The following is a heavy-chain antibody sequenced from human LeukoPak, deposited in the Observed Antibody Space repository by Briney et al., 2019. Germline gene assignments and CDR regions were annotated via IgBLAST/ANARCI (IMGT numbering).Heavy chain of an antibody. J-gene: IGHJ6*03. CDR3: AKDGSRSREVFPYYYGSGRLQYMDV. CDR1: GFTFTSYA. V-gene: IGHV3-23*01. Sequence: GGSLRLSCAASGFTFTSYAMSWVRQVSGKGLEWVSVISGSGGNTYYADSVKGRFTISRDNSKNTLYLRMNSLRDEDTAMFYCAKDGSRSREVFPYYYGSGRLQYMDVWGKGTTVIISS. CDR2: ISGSGGNT. D-gene: IGHD3-10*01.